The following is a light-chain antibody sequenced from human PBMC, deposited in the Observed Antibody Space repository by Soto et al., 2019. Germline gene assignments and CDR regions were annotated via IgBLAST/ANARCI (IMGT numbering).Light chain of an antibody. CDR3: QSYDSSLSVV. CDR2: GND. Sequence: QSVLTQPPSVSGAPGQRVTISCTGSSSNIGAGYDVHWYQQLPGTAPKLLISGNDNRPSGVPDRFSGSKSGTSASLAITGLQADDEADYYCQSYDSSLSVVFGGGTKLTVL. CDR1: SSNIGAGYD. V-gene: IGLV1-40*01. J-gene: IGLJ2*01.